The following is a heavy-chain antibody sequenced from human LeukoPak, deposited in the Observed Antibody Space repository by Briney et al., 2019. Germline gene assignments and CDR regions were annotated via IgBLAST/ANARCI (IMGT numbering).Heavy chain of an antibody. J-gene: IGHJ4*02. CDR3: ARRSSILWPGFDN. CDR2: IYHSGGT. D-gene: IGHD2-21*01. CDR1: GGSISSGGYS. V-gene: IGHV4-30-2*01. Sequence: SQTLSLTCAVSGGSISSGGYSWSWIRQPPGKGLEWIGYIYHSGGTYYNPSLKSRVTISVDRSKNQFSLKLSSVTAADTAVYYCARRSSILWPGFDNGGQGTRVPVPS.